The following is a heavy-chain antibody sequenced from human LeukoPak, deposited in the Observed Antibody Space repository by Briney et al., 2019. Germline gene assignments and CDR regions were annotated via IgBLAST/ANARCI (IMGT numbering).Heavy chain of an antibody. CDR2: IYTAGDT. J-gene: IGHJ4*02. CDR1: GFSVSSRY. V-gene: IGHV3-53*01. CDR3: AGGQMFTSGGFDS. D-gene: IGHD6-19*01. Sequence: GGSLRLSCAASGFSVSSRYMSWVRQAPGKGLEWVSVIYTAGDTYYADSVKGRFTISRDNSKNTLFLQMNSLRAEDTALYYCAGGQMFTSGGFDSWGQGALVTVSS.